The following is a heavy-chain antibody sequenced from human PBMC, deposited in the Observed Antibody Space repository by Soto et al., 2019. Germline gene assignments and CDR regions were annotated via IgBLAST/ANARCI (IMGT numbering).Heavy chain of an antibody. D-gene: IGHD2-21*02. CDR1: GGSISSDYYH. Sequence: QVQLQQSGPGLVKPSQTLSLTCTVSGGSISSDYYHWTWIRQSPGKGLEWIGYIHHSGSILYNPSLKSRLTISVDTSKTQSSLHLTSVTAADTAVYFCAREDDGGDSLDVWGQGTTVTVSS. J-gene: IGHJ6*02. CDR2: IHHSGSI. V-gene: IGHV4-30-4*08. CDR3: AREDDGGDSLDV.